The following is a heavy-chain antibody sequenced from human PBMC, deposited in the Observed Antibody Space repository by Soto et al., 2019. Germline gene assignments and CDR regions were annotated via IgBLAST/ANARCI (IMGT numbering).Heavy chain of an antibody. Sequence: SETLSLTCTVSGGSISSYYWSWIRQPPGKGLEWIGYIYYSGSTNYNPSLKSRVTISVDTSKNQFSLKLSSVTAADTAVYYCARQTLSSSWYYCYGMDVWGQGTTVTVSS. D-gene: IGHD6-13*01. CDR2: IYYSGST. J-gene: IGHJ6*02. CDR1: GGSISSYY. CDR3: ARQTLSSSWYYCYGMDV. V-gene: IGHV4-59*08.